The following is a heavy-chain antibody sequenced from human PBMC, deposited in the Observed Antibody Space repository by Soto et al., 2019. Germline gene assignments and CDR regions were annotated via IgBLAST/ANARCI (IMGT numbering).Heavy chain of an antibody. Sequence: ASVKVSCKASGYTFTSYGISWVRQAPGQGLEWMGWISAYNGNTNYAQKLQGRVTMTTDTSTSTAYMELRSLRSDDTAVYYCVVVIIYRRDASSGHDTLAPVAALQLQRASVKVSCKASGYNFTSEDINW. CDR1: GYTFTSYG. CDR3: VVVIIYRRDASSGHDTLAPVAALQLQRASVKVSCKASGYNFTSEDINW. D-gene: IGHD3-22*01. V-gene: IGHV1-18*01. CDR2: ISAYNGNT. J-gene: IGHJ5*01.